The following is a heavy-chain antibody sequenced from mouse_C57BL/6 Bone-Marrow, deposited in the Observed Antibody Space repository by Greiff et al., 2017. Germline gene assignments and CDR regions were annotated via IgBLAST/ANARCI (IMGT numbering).Heavy chain of an antibody. D-gene: IGHD1-1*01. CDR2: IYPGSGST. V-gene: IGHV1-55*01. J-gene: IGHJ4*01. CDR1: GYTFTSYW. Sequence: VQLQQPGPELVKPGASVKMSCKASGYTFTSYWITWVKQRPGQGLEWIGDIYPGSGSTNYNEKFKSKATLTVDTSSSTAYMQLSSLTSEDSAVYYCARSGRDYAMDYWGQGTSVTVAS. CDR3: ARSGRDYAMDY.